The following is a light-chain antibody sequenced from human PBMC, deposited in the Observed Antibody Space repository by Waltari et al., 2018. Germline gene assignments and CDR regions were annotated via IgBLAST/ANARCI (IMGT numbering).Light chain of an antibody. CDR3: CSYAGTPRVV. J-gene: IGLJ2*01. CDR2: EVN. Sequence: QSALTQPASVSGSPGQSITISCPGPNNDIGSYNLVSWYQQHPGKAPKVIIFEVNKRPSGVSNRFSGSKSGNTASLTVSGLHPEDEADYYCCSYAGTPRVVFGGGTKLTVL. V-gene: IGLV2-23*02. CDR1: NNDIGSYNL.